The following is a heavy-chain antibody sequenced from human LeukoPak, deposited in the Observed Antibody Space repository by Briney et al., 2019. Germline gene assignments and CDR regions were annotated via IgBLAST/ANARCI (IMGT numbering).Heavy chain of an antibody. Sequence: PSGTLSLTCTVSGGSIGTSDYYWGWIRQPPGKGLEWIGSFYYSGSTYYNPSLKSRLTISVDTSNNQFSLRLTSVTAADTAVYYCARRRNGVPYYFDYWGQGTLVTVSS. J-gene: IGHJ4*02. V-gene: IGHV4-39*01. CDR2: FYYSGST. CDR1: GGSIGTSDYY. D-gene: IGHD1-1*01. CDR3: ARRRNGVPYYFDY.